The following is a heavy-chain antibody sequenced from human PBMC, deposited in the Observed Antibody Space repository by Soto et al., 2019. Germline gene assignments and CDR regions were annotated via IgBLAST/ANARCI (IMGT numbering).Heavy chain of an antibody. J-gene: IGHJ4*02. D-gene: IGHD3-10*01. CDR2: LSGSGGNT. CDR3: TQVVSVTLDY. Sequence: PGGSLRLSCAASGFTFSNYAMSWVRQAPGKGLQWVSTLSGSGGNTYYADSVKGRFTISRDNSKNTLYLQMNSLRAEDTAIYYCTQVVSVTLDYWGQGA. V-gene: IGHV3-23*01. CDR1: GFTFSNYA.